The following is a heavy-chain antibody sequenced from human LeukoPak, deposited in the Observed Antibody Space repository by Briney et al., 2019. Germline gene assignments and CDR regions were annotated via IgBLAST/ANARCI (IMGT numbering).Heavy chain of an antibody. CDR3: ARDGTLRYFVHFDY. Sequence: PSETLSLTCTVSGGSISSYYWSWIRQPAGKGLEWIGRIYTSGSTNYNPSLKSRVTMSVDTSKNQFSLKLSSVTAADTAVYYCARDGTLRYFVHFDYWGQGTLVTVSS. CDR1: GGSISSYY. CDR2: IYTSGST. V-gene: IGHV4-4*07. J-gene: IGHJ4*02. D-gene: IGHD3-9*01.